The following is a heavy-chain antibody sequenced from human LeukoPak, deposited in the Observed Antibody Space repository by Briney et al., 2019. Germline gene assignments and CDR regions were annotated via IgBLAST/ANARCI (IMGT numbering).Heavy chain of an antibody. CDR3: AREGGPYRPLDY. Sequence: SETLSLTCGVSGGSISTTNWWSWVRQPPGQGLEWIGEVNLQGSTNYNPSLMGRVAISVDTSENHISLQLTSVTAADTAVYYCAREGGPYRPLDYSGQGTLVTVSS. CDR1: GGSISTTNW. CDR2: VNLQGST. J-gene: IGHJ4*02. V-gene: IGHV4-4*02.